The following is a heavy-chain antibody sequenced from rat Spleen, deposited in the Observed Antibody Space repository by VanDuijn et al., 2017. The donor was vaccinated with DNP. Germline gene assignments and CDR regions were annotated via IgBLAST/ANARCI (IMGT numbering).Heavy chain of an antibody. CDR1: GFTFNNYW. CDR2: ITSSGGDS. V-gene: IGHV5-31*01. D-gene: IGHD1-7*01. CDR3: ATSSYFGYDYGFAY. Sequence: EVQLVESGGDLVQPGRSLKVSCVASGFTFNNYWMTWTRQVPGKGLEWVASITSSGGDSYYPDSVKGRFTISRDNAQNTLYLQMDSLRSEDTATYYCATSSYFGYDYGFAYWGQGTLVTVSS. J-gene: IGHJ3*01.